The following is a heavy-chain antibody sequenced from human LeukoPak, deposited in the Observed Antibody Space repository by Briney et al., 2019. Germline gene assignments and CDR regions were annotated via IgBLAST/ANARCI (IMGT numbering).Heavy chain of an antibody. D-gene: IGHD5-12*01. CDR1: GFTFSSYS. V-gene: IGHV3-48*01. Sequence: GGSLRLSCAASGFTFSSYSMNWVRQAPGKGLEWVSYISSSSSTIYYADSVKGRFTISRDNAKNSLYLQMNSLRAEDTAVYYCARDRNIVARWGQGTLVTVSS. J-gene: IGHJ4*02. CDR3: ARDRNIVAR. CDR2: ISSSSSTI.